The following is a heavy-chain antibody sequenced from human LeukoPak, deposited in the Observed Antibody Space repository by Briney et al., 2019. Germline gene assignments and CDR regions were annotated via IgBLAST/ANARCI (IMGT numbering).Heavy chain of an antibody. CDR1: GYTFTGYY. V-gene: IGHV1-2*02. CDR2: INPNSGGT. D-gene: IGHD3-22*01. Sequence: GASVKVSCKASGYTFTGYYMHWVRQAPGQGLEWMGWINPNSGGTNYAQKFQGRVTMTRDTSISTAYMELSRLRSDDTAVYYCARGGLGSGYNLVLFVYWGQGTLVTVSS. CDR3: ARGGLGSGYNLVLFVY. J-gene: IGHJ4*02.